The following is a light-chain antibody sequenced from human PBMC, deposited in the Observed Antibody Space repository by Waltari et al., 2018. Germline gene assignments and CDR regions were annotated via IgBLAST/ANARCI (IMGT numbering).Light chain of an antibody. V-gene: IGLV4-69*02. J-gene: IGLJ2*01. CDR1: SGHSSSA. Sequence: QVVLTQSPSASASLGASVQLPCTLSSGHSSSAIAWHQPQPEKGPRYLMKVNSDGMYSEGDGIPDRFSGSSSGAERYLTISSLQSEDEADYYCQTWGTGIHGAFGGGTKLTVL. CDR2: VNSDGMY. CDR3: QTWGTGIHGA.